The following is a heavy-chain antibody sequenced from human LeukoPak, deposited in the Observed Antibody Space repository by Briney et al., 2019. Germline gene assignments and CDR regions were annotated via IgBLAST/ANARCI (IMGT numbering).Heavy chain of an antibody. CDR1: GYRFTSYW. D-gene: IGHD3-9*01. CDR2: IYPSDSDT. V-gene: IGHV5-51*01. J-gene: IGHJ4*02. CDR3: ARRSFDWHYFDY. Sequence: GESLKISCKGSGYRFTSYWIGWVRQMPGKGLEWMGIIYPSDSDTRYSPSFQGQVSISADKSISAAYLQWSSLKASDTAMYYCARRSFDWHYFDYWGQGTLVTVSS.